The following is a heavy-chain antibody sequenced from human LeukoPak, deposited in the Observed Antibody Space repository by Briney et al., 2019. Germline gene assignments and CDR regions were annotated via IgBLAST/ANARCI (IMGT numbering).Heavy chain of an antibody. CDR1: GFTFSSYT. Sequence: GGSLRLSCAASGFTFSSYTMSWVRQAPGRGLEWVSAISGSGGSTYYADSVKGRFTISRDNSKNTVYLQMNSLRAEDTAIYFCAKVGVSGEVPGHWFDPWGQGTLVTVSS. CDR3: AKVGVSGEVPGHWFDP. D-gene: IGHD5/OR15-5a*01. J-gene: IGHJ5*02. V-gene: IGHV3-23*01. CDR2: ISGSGGST.